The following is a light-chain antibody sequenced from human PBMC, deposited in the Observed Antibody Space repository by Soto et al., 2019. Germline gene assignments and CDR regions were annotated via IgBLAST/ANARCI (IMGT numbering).Light chain of an antibody. V-gene: IGLV2-11*01. CDR2: GVS. CDR3: CSYAGGPEV. Sequence: QSALTQPRSVSGSPGQSVTISCTGTSSDVGGYKYVSWYQQKPGKAPKLIIYGVSRWPSGDPNRFSGSKSGNRASLTISGLQAEDEGDYYCCSYAGGPEVFGTGTKVTVL. J-gene: IGLJ1*01. CDR1: SSDVGGYKY.